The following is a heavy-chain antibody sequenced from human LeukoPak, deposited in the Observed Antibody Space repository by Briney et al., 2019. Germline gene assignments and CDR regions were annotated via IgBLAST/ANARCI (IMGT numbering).Heavy chain of an antibody. V-gene: IGHV4-39*07. CDR1: SGSISSSSYY. J-gene: IGHJ6*03. CDR2: VYYSGSA. CDR3: ARNTMAYYYYMDV. Sequence: PSETLSLTCTVSSGSISSSSYYWGWIRQPPGKGLEWMGSVYYSGSAYYNPSLKSRVTISVDTSKNQFSLKLSSVTAADTAVYYCARNTMAYYYYMDVWGKGTTVTVSS. D-gene: IGHD3-10*01.